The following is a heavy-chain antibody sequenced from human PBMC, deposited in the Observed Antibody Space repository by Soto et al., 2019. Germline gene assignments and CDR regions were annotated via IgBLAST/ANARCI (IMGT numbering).Heavy chain of an antibody. Sequence: PSETLSLTCTVSGGSISSGGYYGSWIRQHPGKGLEWIGYIYYSGSTYYNPSLKSRVTISVDTSKNQFSLKLSSVTAADTAVYYCARAPGYCSGGSCYVAFDYWGQGTQVTVSS. CDR3: ARAPGYCSGGSCYVAFDY. J-gene: IGHJ4*02. V-gene: IGHV4-31*03. CDR1: GGSISSGGYY. CDR2: IYYSGST. D-gene: IGHD2-15*01.